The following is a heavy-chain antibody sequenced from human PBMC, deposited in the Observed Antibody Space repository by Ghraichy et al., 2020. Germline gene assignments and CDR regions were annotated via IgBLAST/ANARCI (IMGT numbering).Heavy chain of an antibody. V-gene: IGHV1-8*01. J-gene: IGHJ6*03. D-gene: IGHD3-3*01. CDR3: ARVADFWSGYYKEYYYYMDV. CDR1: GYTFTSYD. Sequence: ASVKVSCKASGYTFTSYDINWVRQATGQGLEWMGWMNPNSGNTGYAQKFQGRVTMTRNTSISTAYMELSSLRSEDTAVYYCARVADFWSGYYKEYYYYMDVWGKGTTVTVSS. CDR2: MNPNSGNT.